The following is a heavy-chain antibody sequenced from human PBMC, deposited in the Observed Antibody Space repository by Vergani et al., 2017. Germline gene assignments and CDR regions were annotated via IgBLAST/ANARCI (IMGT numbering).Heavy chain of an antibody. CDR2: INHSGST. Sequence: QVQLQQWGAGLLKPSETLSLTCAVYGGSFSGYYWSWIRQPPGKGLEWIGEINHSGSTNYNPSLKSRVTISVDTSKNQFSLKLSAVTAAETAVYYCARDPDGVVTPGGMDVWGQGTTVTVSS. D-gene: IGHD3-3*01. CDR1: GGSFSGYY. V-gene: IGHV4-34*01. J-gene: IGHJ6*02. CDR3: ARDPDGVVTPGGMDV.